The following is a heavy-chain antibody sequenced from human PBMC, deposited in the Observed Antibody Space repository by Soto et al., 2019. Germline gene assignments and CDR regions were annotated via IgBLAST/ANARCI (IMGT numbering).Heavy chain of an antibody. V-gene: IGHV4-61*01. J-gene: IGHJ4*02. CDR2: IYYSGGT. CDR1: GGSVSSGSFY. CDR3: ATAHVDYPFSY. Sequence: SETLSLTCTVCGGSVSSGSFYWSWFRLPPGKGLEWIGYIYYSGGTNYNPPLTSRVTISVDTCKNQFSLTLSPVSAADPVPYYCATAHVDYPFSYWGQGTLVTVSA. D-gene: IGHD5-12*01.